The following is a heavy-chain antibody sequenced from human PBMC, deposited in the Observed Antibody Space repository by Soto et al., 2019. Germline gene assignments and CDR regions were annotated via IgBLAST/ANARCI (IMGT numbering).Heavy chain of an antibody. CDR3: ARKGKENNWNYGYSYYGMDV. V-gene: IGHV4-39*01. Sequence: SETLSLTCTVSGGSISSSSYYWGGIRQPPGKGLEWIGSIYYSGSTYYNPSLKSRVTISVDTSKNQFSLKLSSVTAADTAVYYCARKGKENNWNYGYSYYGMDVWGQGTTVTVSS. CDR2: IYYSGST. J-gene: IGHJ6*02. D-gene: IGHD1-7*01. CDR1: GGSISSSSYY.